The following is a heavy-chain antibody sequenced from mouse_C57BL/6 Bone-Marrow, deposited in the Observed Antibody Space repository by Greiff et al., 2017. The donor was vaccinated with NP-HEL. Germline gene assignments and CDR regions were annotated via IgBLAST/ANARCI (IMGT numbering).Heavy chain of an antibody. CDR3: ARSNWDYFDY. J-gene: IGHJ2*01. V-gene: IGHV3-1*01. CDR1: GYSITSGYD. CDR2: ISYSGST. D-gene: IGHD4-1*01. Sequence: EVQLVESGPGMVKPSQSLSLTCTVTGYSITSGYDWHWIRHFPGNKLEWMGYISYSGSTNYNPSLKSRISITHDTSKNHFFLKLNSVTTEDTATYYCARSNWDYFDYWGQGTTLTVSS.